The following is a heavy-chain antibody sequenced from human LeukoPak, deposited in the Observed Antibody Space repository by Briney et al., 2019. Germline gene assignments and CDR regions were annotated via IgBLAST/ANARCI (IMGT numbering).Heavy chain of an antibody. CDR1: GFTFSSYS. D-gene: IGHD4-17*01. J-gene: IGHJ4*02. Sequence: GGSLRLSCAASGFTFSSYSMNWVRQAPGKGLEWVSSISSSSSYIYYADSVKGRFTISRDNAKNSLFLQMNSLRAEDTAVYYCARDSSRATVHYFDYWGQGTLVTVSS. CDR2: ISSSSSYI. CDR3: ARDSSRATVHYFDY. V-gene: IGHV3-21*01.